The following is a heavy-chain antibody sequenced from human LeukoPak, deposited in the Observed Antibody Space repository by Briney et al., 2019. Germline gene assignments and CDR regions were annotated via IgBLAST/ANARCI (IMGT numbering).Heavy chain of an antibody. CDR1: GYSFTSYW. CDR3: ARRPRYCSGGSCYGDY. D-gene: IGHD2-15*01. V-gene: IGHV5-10-1*01. J-gene: IGHJ4*02. Sequence: GESLKISCQGSGYSFTSYWISWVRQMPGKGLEWMGRIDPSDSYTNYSPSFQGHVTISADKSISTAYLQWSSLKASDTAMYYCARRPRYCSGGSCYGDYWGQGTLVTVSS. CDR2: IDPSDSYT.